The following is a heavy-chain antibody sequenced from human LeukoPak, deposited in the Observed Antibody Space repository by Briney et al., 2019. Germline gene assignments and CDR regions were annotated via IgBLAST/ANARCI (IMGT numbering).Heavy chain of an antibody. J-gene: IGHJ4*02. CDR3: ARDRGSYITEY. CDR2: INYSGDP. V-gene: IGHV4-39*06. CDR1: GGSISSSGYF. Sequence: SETLSLTCTVSGGSISSSGYFWGWLRQSPGKGLEFIGSINYSGDPYYNPSLKSRVTISADTSKNQFLLNLNSVTAADTAVYYCARDRGSYITEYWGRGTLVTVSS. D-gene: IGHD6-6*01.